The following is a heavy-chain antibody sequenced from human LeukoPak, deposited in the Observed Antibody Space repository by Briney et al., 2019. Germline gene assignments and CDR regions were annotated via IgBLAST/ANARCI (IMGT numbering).Heavy chain of an antibody. CDR1: GFTFTNAW. D-gene: IGHD3-10*01. Sequence: GGSLRLSCAASGFTFTNAWMSWVRQAPGRGLEWVGRIKSKGAGETTDYPGSVKGRFTIYRDNSKNTLYLQMNGLRADDTAVYYCAKDLGGEGGSGFPGYWGQGTLVTVSS. CDR3: AKDLGGEGGSGFPGY. J-gene: IGHJ4*02. CDR2: IKSKGAGETT. V-gene: IGHV3-15*01.